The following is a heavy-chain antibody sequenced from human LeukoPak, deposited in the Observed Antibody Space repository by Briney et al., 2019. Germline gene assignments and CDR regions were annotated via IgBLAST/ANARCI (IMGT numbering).Heavy chain of an antibody. CDR1: GFTFSNYG. CDR3: ASGFWSGYYVFDY. CDR2: ISGSGGST. V-gene: IGHV3-23*01. D-gene: IGHD3-3*01. J-gene: IGHJ4*02. Sequence: GSLRLSCAASGFTFSNYGMSWVRQAPGKGLEWVSVISGSGGSTYHADSVKGRFTISRDNSKNTLYLQMNSLRAEDTAVYYCASGFWSGYYVFDYWGQGTLVTVSS.